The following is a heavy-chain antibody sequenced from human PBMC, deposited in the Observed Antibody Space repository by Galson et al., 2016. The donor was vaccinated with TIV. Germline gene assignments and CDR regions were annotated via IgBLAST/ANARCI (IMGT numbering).Heavy chain of an antibody. Sequence: QSGAEVKIPGASVKVSCQASGYTFSNFAITWVRQAPGQGLEWMGYMSAYSGASNYAQELQGRVTITTDTSTSTAYMELRNLRFDDTAVYYCARYSSTSSRRFDYWGQGTLVTVSA. D-gene: IGHD6-6*01. V-gene: IGHV1-18*01. J-gene: IGHJ4*02. CDR3: ARYSSTSSRRFDY. CDR2: MSAYSGAS. CDR1: GYTFSNFA.